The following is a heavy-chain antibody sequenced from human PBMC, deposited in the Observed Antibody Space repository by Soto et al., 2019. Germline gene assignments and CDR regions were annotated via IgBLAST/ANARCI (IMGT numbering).Heavy chain of an antibody. CDR1: GFTFSSYE. CDR2: ISSSGSTI. J-gene: IGHJ4*02. V-gene: IGHV3-48*03. Sequence: PGGSLRLSCAASGFTFSSYEMNWVRQAPGKGLEWVSYISSSGSTIYYADSVKGRFTISRDNAKNSLYLQMNSLRAEDTAVYYCATPPAYCSSTSCPYYFDYWGQGTLVTVSS. CDR3: ATPPAYCSSTSCPYYFDY. D-gene: IGHD2-2*01.